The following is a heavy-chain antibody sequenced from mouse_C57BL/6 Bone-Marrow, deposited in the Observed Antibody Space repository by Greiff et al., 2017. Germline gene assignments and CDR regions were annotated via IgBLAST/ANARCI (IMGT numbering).Heavy chain of an antibody. CDR2: INPRSGYT. J-gene: IGHJ4*01. CDR3: ARRAGDY. V-gene: IGHV1-7*01. CDR1: GYTFTSYW. D-gene: IGHD3-3*01. Sequence: QVQLQQSGAELAKPGASVQLSCKASGYTFTSYWLHWVKQRPGQGLEWFGYINPRSGYTKYNQKFKDKATLTADKSSSTAYMQLSSLTKEGSAVYYFARRAGDYWGRGTSVTVSS.